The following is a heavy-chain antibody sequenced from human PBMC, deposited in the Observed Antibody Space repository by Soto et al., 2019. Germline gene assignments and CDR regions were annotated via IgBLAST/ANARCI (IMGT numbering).Heavy chain of an antibody. J-gene: IGHJ4*02. D-gene: IGHD4-17*01. CDR3: VATYGDYLDY. V-gene: IGHV5-51*01. Sequence: GSLKISCKGSGYKFTTYWIGWVRQMPGKGLEWMAIIYPDDSDSRYSPSFQGQVTISADKSISTAYLQWSSLKASDTAIYYCVATYGDYLDYWGQGTLVTVS. CDR2: IYPDDSDS. CDR1: GYKFTTYW.